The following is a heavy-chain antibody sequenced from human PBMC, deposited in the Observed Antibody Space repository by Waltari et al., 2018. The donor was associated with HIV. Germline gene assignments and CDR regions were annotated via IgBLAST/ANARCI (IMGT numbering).Heavy chain of an antibody. CDR2: IKEDGSET. CDR3: VRGEKERMLRFLEYLPSGNFDY. CDR1: GSSFINYG. J-gene: IGHJ4*02. V-gene: IGHV3-7*01. D-gene: IGHD3-3*01. Sequence: EVQLVESGGGLVRPGGSLRLSFDASGSSFINYGMHWVRQSPGKGLECVANIKEDGSETHYVDSVKGRFTISRDDAKNSLYLQMNSLTADDTAVYFCVRGEKERMLRFLEYLPSGNFDYWGQGTLVTVSS.